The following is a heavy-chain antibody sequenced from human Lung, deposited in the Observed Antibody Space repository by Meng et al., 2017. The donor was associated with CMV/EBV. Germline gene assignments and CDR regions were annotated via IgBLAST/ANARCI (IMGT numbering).Heavy chain of an antibody. CDR3: AKDIDPDSSGYLDY. Sequence: SXKISCAASGFTFDDYAMHWVRQAPGKGLEWVSGISWNSGNILYADSVKGRFTISRDNAKNSLYLQMNSLRAEDTALYYCAKDIDPDSSGYLDYWGQGTLVTVSS. J-gene: IGHJ4*02. D-gene: IGHD3-22*01. V-gene: IGHV3-9*01. CDR2: ISWNSGNI. CDR1: GFTFDDYA.